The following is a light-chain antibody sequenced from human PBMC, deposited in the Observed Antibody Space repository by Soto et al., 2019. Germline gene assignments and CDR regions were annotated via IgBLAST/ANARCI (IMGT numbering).Light chain of an antibody. CDR2: EVS. CDR1: SSDVGAYTS. V-gene: IGLV2-14*01. Sequence: QSALIQPASVSGSPGQSITISCTGTSSDVGAYTSVSWYQQHPGKAPKLMIYEVSNRPSGVSNRFSGSKSANTASLTISGLQADDEAHYYCTSYTSDNRNYVFGTGTKLTVL. J-gene: IGLJ1*01. CDR3: TSYTSDNRNYV.